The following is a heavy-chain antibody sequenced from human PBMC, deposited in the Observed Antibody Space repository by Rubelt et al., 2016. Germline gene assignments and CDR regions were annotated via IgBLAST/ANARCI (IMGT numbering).Heavy chain of an antibody. CDR2: IWSDGSNK. CDR1: TFTSYG. D-gene: IGHD5-24*01. J-gene: IGHJ4*02. Sequence: TFTSYGMHWVRQAPGKGLESVAVIWSDGSNKDYADSVTGRFTISRDNSKNTLYLEINSLRAEDTAVYYCATDRFRWRYWGQGTLVTVSS. CDR3: ATDRFRWRY. V-gene: IGHV3-33*01.